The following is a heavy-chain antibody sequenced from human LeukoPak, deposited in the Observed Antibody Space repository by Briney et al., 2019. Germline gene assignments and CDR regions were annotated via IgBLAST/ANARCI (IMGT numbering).Heavy chain of an antibody. D-gene: IGHD3-9*01. Sequence: QTGGSLRLSCSASGFTFSSYTIHWVRQAPGKGPEFVSAIITNGGSTYYADSVKGRFTISRDNSKNTVYLQMSSLRAEDTGLYYCVIVRGYFDSSGTDYWGQGILVTVSS. V-gene: IGHV3-64D*06. CDR1: GFTFSSYT. CDR3: VIVRGYFDSSGTDY. CDR2: IITNGGST. J-gene: IGHJ4*02.